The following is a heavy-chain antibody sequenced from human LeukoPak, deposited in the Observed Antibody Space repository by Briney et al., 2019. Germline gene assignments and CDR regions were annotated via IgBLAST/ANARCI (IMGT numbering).Heavy chain of an antibody. D-gene: IGHD3-22*01. V-gene: IGHV3-23*01. CDR2: ISGSGGST. CDR1: GFTFSSYA. J-gene: IGHJ3*02. CDR3: AKDATYDSSGYYLIDAFDI. Sequence: GGSLRLSCVASGFTFSSYAMSWVRQAPGKGLEWVSAISGSGGSTYYADSVKGRFTISRDNSKNTLYLQMNSLRAEDTAVYYCAKDATYDSSGYYLIDAFDIWGQGTLVTVSS.